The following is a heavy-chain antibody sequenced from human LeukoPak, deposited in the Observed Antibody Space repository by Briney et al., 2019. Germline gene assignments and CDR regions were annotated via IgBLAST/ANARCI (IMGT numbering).Heavy chain of an antibody. D-gene: IGHD3-16*01. V-gene: IGHV3-48*01. J-gene: IGHJ6*03. Sequence: GGSLRLSCAASGFTFSSYSMNWVRQAPGKGLEWVSYISSSSTIYYADSVKGRFTISRDNAKNSLYLQMNSLRAEDTAVYYCARDLGKRGYYMDVWGKGTTVTVSS. CDR2: ISSSSTI. CDR1: GFTFSSYS. CDR3: ARDLGKRGYYMDV.